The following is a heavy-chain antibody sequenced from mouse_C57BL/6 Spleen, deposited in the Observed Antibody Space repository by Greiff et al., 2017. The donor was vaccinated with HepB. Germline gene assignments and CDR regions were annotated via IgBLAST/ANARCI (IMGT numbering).Heavy chain of an antibody. CDR2: ISRGGDYI. D-gene: IGHD2-5*01. Sequence: EVKLQESGEGLVKPGGSLKLSCAASGFTFSSYAMSWVRQTPEKRLEWVAYISRGGDYIYYADTVKGRFTISRDNARNTLYLQMSSLKSEDTAMYYCTREFYYSNYVYFDVWGTGTTVTVSS. V-gene: IGHV5-9-1*02. CDR1: GFTFSSYA. J-gene: IGHJ1*03. CDR3: TREFYYSNYVYFDV.